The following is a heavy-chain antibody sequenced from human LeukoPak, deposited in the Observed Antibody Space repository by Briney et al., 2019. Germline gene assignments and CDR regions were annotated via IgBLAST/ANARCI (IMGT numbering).Heavy chain of an antibody. J-gene: IGHJ5*02. Sequence: GASVKVSCKPSGYTFTRYYMHWGRQAPGQGLEWTGWINPNSGGANYAQKFQGRVTMTRDTSISTAYMELSRLRSDDTAVYYCARDDDASSSWYHGESANWFDPWGQGTLVTVSS. CDR3: ARDDDASSSWYHGESANWFDP. D-gene: IGHD6-13*01. V-gene: IGHV1-2*02. CDR1: GYTFTRYY. CDR2: INPNSGGA.